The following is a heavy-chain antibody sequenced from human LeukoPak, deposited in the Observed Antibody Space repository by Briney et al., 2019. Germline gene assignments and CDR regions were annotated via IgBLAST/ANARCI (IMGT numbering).Heavy chain of an antibody. CDR3: ARVAYASGPYYMDV. CDR2: INHSGST. D-gene: IGHD3-10*01. CDR1: GGSFSGYY. J-gene: IGHJ6*03. V-gene: IGHV4-34*01. Sequence: SETLSLTCAVYGGSFSGYYWSWIRQPPGKGLEWIGEINHSGSTNYNPSLKSRVTISVDTSKNQFSLKLSSVTAADTAVYYCARVAYASGPYYMDVWGKGTTVTVSS.